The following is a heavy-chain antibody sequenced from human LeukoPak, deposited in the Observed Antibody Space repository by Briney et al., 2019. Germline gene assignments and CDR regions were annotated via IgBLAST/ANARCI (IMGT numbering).Heavy chain of an antibody. CDR2: INPSDSST. CDR1: GYSFTSYY. V-gene: IGHV1-46*01. CDR3: ATETIFYGDYPGWFDP. D-gene: IGHD4-17*01. J-gene: IGHJ5*02. Sequence: ASVKVSCKASGYSFTSYYMHWVRQAPGQGLEWMGIINPSDSSTSYAQKFQGRVTMTRDTSTSTVYMELSSLRSEDTAVYYCATETIFYGDYPGWFDPWGQGTLVTVSS.